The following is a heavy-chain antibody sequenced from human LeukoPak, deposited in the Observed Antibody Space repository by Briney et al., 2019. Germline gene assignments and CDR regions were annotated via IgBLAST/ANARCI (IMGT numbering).Heavy chain of an antibody. J-gene: IGHJ4*02. CDR3: ARLKGSIVRSTFDC. CDR1: GYSISISNW. Sequence: SETLSLTCAVSGYSISISNWWGWIRQPPGKGLEWIGYIYYSGNTYYNPSLKGRVTISVDTSKNQFSLRLTSVTAADTGIYYCARLKGSIVRSTFDCWGQGTLVTVSS. V-gene: IGHV4-28*01. CDR2: IYYSGNT. D-gene: IGHD1-26*01.